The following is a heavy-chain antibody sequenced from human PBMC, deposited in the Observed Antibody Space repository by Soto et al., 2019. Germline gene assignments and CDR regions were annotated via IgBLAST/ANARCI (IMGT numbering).Heavy chain of an antibody. D-gene: IGHD2-2*01. CDR2: IYYSGST. J-gene: IGHJ6*02. CDR3: ARVHRYCSSTSCPLLDV. V-gene: IGHV4-61*01. CDR1: GGSVSSGSYY. Sequence: QVQLQESGPGLVKPSETLSLTCTVSGGSVSSGSYYWSWIRQPPGKGLEWIGYIYYSGSTNYNPSLKSRVTISVDTSKNQFSLKLSSVTAADTAVYYCARVHRYCSSTSCPLLDVWGQGTTVTVSS.